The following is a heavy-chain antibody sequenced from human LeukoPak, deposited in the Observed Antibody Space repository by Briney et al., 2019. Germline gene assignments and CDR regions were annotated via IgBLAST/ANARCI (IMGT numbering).Heavy chain of an antibody. D-gene: IGHD6-19*01. Sequence: GGSLRLSCAASGFTFSSYWMHWVRQAPGKGLVWVSSISSSSSYIYYADSVKGRFTISRDNAKNSLYLQMNSLRAEDTVVYYCARGIAVAAHFDYWGQGTLVTVSS. J-gene: IGHJ4*02. CDR1: GFTFSSYW. V-gene: IGHV3-21*01. CDR3: ARGIAVAAHFDY. CDR2: ISSSSSYI.